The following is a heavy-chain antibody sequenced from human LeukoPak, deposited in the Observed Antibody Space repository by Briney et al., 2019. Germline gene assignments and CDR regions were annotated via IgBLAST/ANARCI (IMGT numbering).Heavy chain of an antibody. CDR2: ISSSSSYI. V-gene: IGHV3-21*01. D-gene: IGHD3-10*01. CDR3: ARIPSIEMVGVSYGMDV. J-gene: IGHJ6*02. CDR1: GFTFSSYS. Sequence: KPGGSLRLSCAASGFTFSSYSMNWVRQAPGKGLEWVSSISSSSSYIYYADSVKGRFTISRDNAKNSLYLQMNSLRAEDTAVYYCARIPSIEMVGVSYGMDVWGQGTTVTVSS.